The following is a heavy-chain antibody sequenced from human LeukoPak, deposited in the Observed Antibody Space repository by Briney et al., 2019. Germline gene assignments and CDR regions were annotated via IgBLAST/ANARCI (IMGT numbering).Heavy chain of an antibody. CDR2: IYHSGST. D-gene: IGHD3-10*01. J-gene: IGHJ3*02. CDR3: ASASANYYGSGRGAFDI. V-gene: IGHV4-30-2*01. CDR1: GGSISSGGYS. Sequence: SQTLSLTCAVSGGSISSGGYSWSWIRQPPGKGLEWIGYIYHSGSTNYNPSLKSRVTISVDKSKNQFSLKLSSVTAADTAVYYCASASANYYGSGRGAFDIWGQGTMVTVSS.